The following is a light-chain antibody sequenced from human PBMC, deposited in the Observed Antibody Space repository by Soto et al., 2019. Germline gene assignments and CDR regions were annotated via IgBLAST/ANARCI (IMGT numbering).Light chain of an antibody. CDR3: QQRKSWPRT. Sequence: EIVLTQSPATLSLSPGERATLSCRASQSMNSYLGWYQQKPGQAPRLLIYDASNRATGIPARFSGSGSGTDFTLTISSLEPEVFAVYYCQQRKSWPRTCGQGTKVEIK. J-gene: IGKJ1*01. V-gene: IGKV3-11*01. CDR2: DAS. CDR1: QSMNSY.